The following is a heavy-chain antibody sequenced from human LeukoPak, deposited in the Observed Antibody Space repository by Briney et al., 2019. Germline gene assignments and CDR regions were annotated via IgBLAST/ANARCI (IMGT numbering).Heavy chain of an antibody. D-gene: IGHD4-11*01. Sequence: GGSLRLSCAASGFTYSHYGMHWVRQVPGKGLEWVAVIWSDGTEKYYGDAVKGRYTISRDNSMKTLYLQMNSLRGDDTAVYYCAKDAQRGFDYSNSLESWGQGTLVTVSS. CDR2: IWSDGTEK. J-gene: IGHJ5*01. CDR1: GFTYSHYG. V-gene: IGHV3-33*06. CDR3: AKDAQRGFDYSNSLES.